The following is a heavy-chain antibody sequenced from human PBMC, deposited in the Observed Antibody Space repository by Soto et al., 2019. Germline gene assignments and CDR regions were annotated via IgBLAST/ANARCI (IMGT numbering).Heavy chain of an antibody. D-gene: IGHD2-15*01. V-gene: IGHV1-2*04. CDR1: GYTFTGYY. CDR3: ARTGGYCSGGSCSSEFRVFDY. J-gene: IGHJ4*02. Sequence: QVQLVQSGAEVKKPGASVKVSCKASGYTFTGYYMHWVRQAPGQGLEWMGWINPNSGGTNYAQMFQGWVTMTRDTSISTAYMELSRLRSDDTAVYYCARTGGYCSGGSCSSEFRVFDYWGQGTLVTVSS. CDR2: INPNSGGT.